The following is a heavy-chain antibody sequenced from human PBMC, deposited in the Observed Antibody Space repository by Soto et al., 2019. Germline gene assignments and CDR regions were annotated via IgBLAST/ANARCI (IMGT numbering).Heavy chain of an antibody. D-gene: IGHD1-20*01. V-gene: IGHV4-59*01. Sequence: SETLSLTCIVSGGSISGYYWSWIRQPPGKGLEWIGNIYYSGRTNYNPSLKSRVTVSVDPSTNQFSLRLTSLSAADTAVYYCARAQSNWNHDGFDFWGQGTPVTVSS. CDR3: ARAQSNWNHDGFDF. CDR1: GGSISGYY. J-gene: IGHJ4*02. CDR2: IYYSGRT.